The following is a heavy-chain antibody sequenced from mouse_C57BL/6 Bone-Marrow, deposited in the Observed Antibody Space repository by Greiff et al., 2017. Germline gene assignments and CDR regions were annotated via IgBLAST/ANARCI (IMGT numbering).Heavy chain of an antibody. CDR3: TTNLLLRLYYFDY. CDR2: IDPENGDT. J-gene: IGHJ2*01. Sequence: EVQLQQSGAELVRPGASVKLSCTASGFNIKDDYMHWVKQRPEQGLEWIGWIDPENGDTEYASNVQGKATITADTSSNTAYLQLSSLTSADTAVYYCTTNLLLRLYYFDYWGQGTTLTVSS. CDR1: GFNIKDDY. V-gene: IGHV14-4*01. D-gene: IGHD1-1*01.